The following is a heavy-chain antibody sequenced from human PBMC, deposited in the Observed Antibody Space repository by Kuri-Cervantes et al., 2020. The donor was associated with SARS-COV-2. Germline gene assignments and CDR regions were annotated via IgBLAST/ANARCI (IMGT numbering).Heavy chain of an antibody. V-gene: IGHV4-59*01. Sequence: GSLRLSCTVSGGSTSSYYWSWIRQPPGKGLEWIGYIYYSGSTNYNPSLKSRVTISVDTSKNQFSLKLSSVTAADTAVYYCARATVTPKVGLFFFDYWGQGTLVTVSS. D-gene: IGHD4-17*01. CDR3: ARATVTPKVGLFFFDY. CDR1: GGSTSSYY. J-gene: IGHJ4*02. CDR2: IYYSGST.